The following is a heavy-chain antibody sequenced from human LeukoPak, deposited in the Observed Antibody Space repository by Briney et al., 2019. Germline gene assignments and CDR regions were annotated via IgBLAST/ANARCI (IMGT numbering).Heavy chain of an antibody. J-gene: IGHJ4*02. CDR1: GGSINSYY. V-gene: IGHV4-59*08. Sequence: PSETLSLTCTVSGGSINSYYWSWVRQPPGKGLGWIGYIYYIGSTNYNPSLKSRVTISVDTCKSQFSLRLLSVTAADTAVYYCARGGGLRLGELSLNPSYYFDYWGQGTLVTVSS. CDR3: ARGGGLRLGELSLNPSYYFDY. D-gene: IGHD3-16*02. CDR2: IYYIGST.